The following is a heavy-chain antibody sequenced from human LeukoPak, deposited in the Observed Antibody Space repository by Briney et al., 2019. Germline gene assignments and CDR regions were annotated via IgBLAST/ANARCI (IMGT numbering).Heavy chain of an antibody. CDR2: INHSGST. J-gene: IGHJ4*02. CDR3: ARHPTTTLFFDY. CDR1: GGSFSGYY. V-gene: IGHV4-34*01. Sequence: SETLSLTCAVYGGSFSGYYWSWIRQPPGKGLEWIGEINHSGSTNYNPSLKSRVTISVDTSKNQFSPKLSSVTAADTAVYYCARHPTTTLFFDYWGQGTLVTVSS. D-gene: IGHD4-17*01.